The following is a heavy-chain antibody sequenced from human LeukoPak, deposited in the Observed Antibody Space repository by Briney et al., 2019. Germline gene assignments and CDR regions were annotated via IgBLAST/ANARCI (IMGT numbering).Heavy chain of an antibody. CDR2: LSISGDNT. V-gene: IGHV3-23*01. Sequence: PAGSLRLSCAASGFTLSSYAMSWVRQAPGKGLEWVSTLSISGDNTFYPDSVRGRFTISRDSSTNTLYLQMNSLRVDDTAVYYCANAFGTEVSGGIRFFDYWGQGSLVTVSS. CDR3: ANAFGTEVSGGIRFFDY. CDR1: GFTLSSYA. D-gene: IGHD4-23*01. J-gene: IGHJ4*02.